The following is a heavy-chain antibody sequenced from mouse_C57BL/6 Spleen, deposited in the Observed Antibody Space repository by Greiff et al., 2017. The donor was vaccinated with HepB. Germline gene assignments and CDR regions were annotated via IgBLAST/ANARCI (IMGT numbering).Heavy chain of an antibody. V-gene: IGHV7-3*01. CDR3: ARWYLLHEAMDD. D-gene: IGHD5-1*01. J-gene: IGHJ4*01. CDR1: GFTFTDYY. Sequence: DVMLVESGGGLVQPGGSLSLSCAASGFTFTDYYMSWVRQPPGKALEWLGFIRNKANGYTTEYSASVKGRFTISRDNSQSILYLQMNALRAEDSATYYCARWYLLHEAMDDWGQGTSVTVSS. CDR2: IRNKANGYTT.